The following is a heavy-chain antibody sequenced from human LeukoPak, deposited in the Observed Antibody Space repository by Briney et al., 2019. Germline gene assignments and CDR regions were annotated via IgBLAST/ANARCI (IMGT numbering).Heavy chain of an antibody. CDR1: GGSISSSGYY. V-gene: IGHV4-39*01. CDR3: ARQVSDYFYYYIDV. Sequence: SETLSLTCSVSGGSISSSGYYWNWIRQPPGKGLEWVGSIYYSGTTYYNSSLKSRVTISEDTSKNRFSLMLTSVTAADTAVYYCARQVSDYFYYYIDVWGEGTTVIVSS. J-gene: IGHJ6*03. CDR2: IYYSGTT.